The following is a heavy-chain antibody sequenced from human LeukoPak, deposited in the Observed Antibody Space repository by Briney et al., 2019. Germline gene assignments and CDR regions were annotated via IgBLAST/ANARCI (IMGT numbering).Heavy chain of an antibody. CDR2: ISGSGGTT. J-gene: IGHJ4*02. V-gene: IGHV3-23*01. D-gene: IGHD6-13*01. CDR3: SKGANSWLNYFDY. Sequence: GWSLRLSCAASGFTFSTYGMSWVRQAPGKGLEWVSTISGSGGTTFYADSVKGRFTISRDNSKNTLYLQVNSLRAEDTAVYYCSKGANSWLNYFDYWGQGTLVTVSS. CDR1: GFTFSTYG.